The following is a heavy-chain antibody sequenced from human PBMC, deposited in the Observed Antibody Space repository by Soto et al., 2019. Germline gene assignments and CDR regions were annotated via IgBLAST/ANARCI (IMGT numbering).Heavy chain of an antibody. CDR1: GGSISSGGYY. D-gene: IGHD3-3*01. V-gene: IGHV4-61*08. Sequence: SETLSLTCTVSGGSISSGGYYWSWIRQHPGKGLEWIGYIYYSGSTNYNPSLKSRVTISVDTSKNQFSLKLSSVTAADTAVYYCARGYYDFWSGYYYFDYWGQGTLVTVSS. CDR3: ARGYYDFWSGYYYFDY. J-gene: IGHJ4*02. CDR2: IYYSGST.